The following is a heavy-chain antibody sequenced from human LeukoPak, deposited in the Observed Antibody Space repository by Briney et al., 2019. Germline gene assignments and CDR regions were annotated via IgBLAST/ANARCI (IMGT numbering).Heavy chain of an antibody. CDR3: ARPSSITIFGMGFDY. CDR2: ISSSSSYI. D-gene: IGHD3-3*01. V-gene: IGHV3-21*01. Sequence: PGGSLRLSCAASGFTFSSYSMNWVRQAPGKGLEWVSSISSSSSYIYYADSVKGRFTISRDNAKNSLYLRMNSLRAEDTAVYYCARPSSITIFGMGFDYWGQGTLVTVSS. J-gene: IGHJ4*02. CDR1: GFTFSSYS.